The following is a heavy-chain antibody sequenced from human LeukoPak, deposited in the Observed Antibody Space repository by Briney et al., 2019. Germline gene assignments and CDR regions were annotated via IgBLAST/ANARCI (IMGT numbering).Heavy chain of an antibody. V-gene: IGHV7-4-1*02. Sequence: ASVKVSCKASGYTFTSYAMNWVRQAPGQGLEWMGWINTNTGNPTYAQGFTGRFVFSLDTPVGTAYLQISSLRSEDTAVYYCAGSLGYCTSNVCYLKYWGQGTLVTVSS. CDR3: AGSLGYCTSNVCYLKY. CDR2: INTNTGNP. D-gene: IGHD2-8*01. J-gene: IGHJ4*02. CDR1: GYTFTSYA.